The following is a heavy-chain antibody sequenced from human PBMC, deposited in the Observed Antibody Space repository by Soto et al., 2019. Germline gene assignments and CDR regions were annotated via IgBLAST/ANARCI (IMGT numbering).Heavy chain of an antibody. CDR3: NRVYSRSPMDY. D-gene: IGHD3-22*01. CDR1: VCTFGIYA. J-gene: IGHJ4*02. Sequence: GWSXRLSCSSSVCTFGIYAISGFRQAPGKGREWVSFIRAKAHGGTTDYAASVKGRFTISRDDSKRIAYLQMNSLKTEDTALYYSNRVYSRSPMDYWGQGARVTVSS. V-gene: IGHV3-49*03. CDR2: IRAKAHGGTT.